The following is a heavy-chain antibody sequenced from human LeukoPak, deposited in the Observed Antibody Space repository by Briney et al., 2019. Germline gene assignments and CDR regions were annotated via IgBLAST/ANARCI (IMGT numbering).Heavy chain of an antibody. CDR1: GGSISSGSYY. CDR3: AREYGSGSYFFDY. CDR2: IYTSGST. Sequence: SQTLSLTCTVSGGSISSGSYYWSWIRQPAGKGLEWIGRIYTSGSTNYNPSLKSRVTISVDTSKNQFSLKLSSVTAADTAVYYCAREYGSGSYFFDYWGQGTLVTVSS. V-gene: IGHV4-61*02. J-gene: IGHJ4*02. D-gene: IGHD3-10*01.